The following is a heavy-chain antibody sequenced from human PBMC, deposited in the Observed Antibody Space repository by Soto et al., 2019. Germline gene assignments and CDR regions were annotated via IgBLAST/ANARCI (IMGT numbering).Heavy chain of an antibody. J-gene: IGHJ6*02. CDR2: IVVGSGNT. V-gene: IGHV1-58*01. CDR1: GFTFTSSA. Sequence: SVKVSCKASGFTFTSSAVQWVRQARGQRLEWIGWIVVGSGNTNYAQKFQERVTISADKSISTAYLQWSSLKASDTAMYYCARPSSGWYRDYYGMDVWGQGTTVTVSS. D-gene: IGHD6-19*01. CDR3: ARPSSGWYRDYYGMDV.